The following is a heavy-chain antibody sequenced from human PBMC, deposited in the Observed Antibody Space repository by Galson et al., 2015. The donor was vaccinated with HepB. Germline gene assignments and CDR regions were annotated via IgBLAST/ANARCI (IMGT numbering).Heavy chain of an antibody. CDR3: ARIYGDYYMDV. Sequence: SLRLSCAASGFTFSSYGMHWVRQAPGKGLEWVAVIWYDGSNKYYADSVKGRFTISRDNSKNTLYLQMNSLRAEDTAVYYCARIYGDYYMDVWGKGTTVTVSS. J-gene: IGHJ6*03. CDR1: GFTFSSYG. V-gene: IGHV3-33*01. D-gene: IGHD4-17*01. CDR2: IWYDGSNK.